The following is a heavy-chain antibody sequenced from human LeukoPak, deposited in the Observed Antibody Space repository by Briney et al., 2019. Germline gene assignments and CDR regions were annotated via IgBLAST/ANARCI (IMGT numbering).Heavy chain of an antibody. CDR1: GFTFSSYW. CDR3: ARSPYYYGMDV. CDR2: INSDGSST. J-gene: IGHJ6*02. Sequence: GGSLRLSCAASGFTFSSYWMSWVRQAPGKGLVWVSHINSDGSSTSYADSVKGRFTISRDNAKNTVYLQMNSLRAEDTALYYCARSPYYYGMDVWGQGTTVTVSS. V-gene: IGHV3-74*01.